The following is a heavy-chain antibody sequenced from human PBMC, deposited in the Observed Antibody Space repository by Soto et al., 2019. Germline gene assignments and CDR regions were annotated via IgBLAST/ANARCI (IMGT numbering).Heavy chain of an antibody. CDR3: VRVYRRALVY. CDR1: GVSISSYY. Sequence: QVQLQESSPGLVKPSETLSLTCTVSGVSISSYYWSWIRQPPGKGLEWIGSIFYTENTDYNPSLKSRVTISKDPSKKPFSPNPRSATAGDAAIDYCVRVYRRALVYWCQGSLVTVSS. V-gene: IGHV4-59*01. CDR2: IFYTENT. D-gene: IGHD3-3*02. J-gene: IGHJ4*02.